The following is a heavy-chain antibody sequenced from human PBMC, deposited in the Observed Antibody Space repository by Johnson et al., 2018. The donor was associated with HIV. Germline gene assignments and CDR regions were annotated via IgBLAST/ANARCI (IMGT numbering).Heavy chain of an antibody. CDR2: ISYDGSNK. Sequence: QVQLVESGGGVVQPGRSLRLSCAASGFMFRSYGMHWVRQAPGKGLEWVAVISYDGSNKYYADSVKGRFTISRANSKNTLYLQMNSLRAEDTAVYYCARDPLTAARWGPMNGGAFDIWGQGTMVTVSS. V-gene: IGHV3-30*03. D-gene: IGHD6-6*01. CDR3: ARDPLTAARWGPMNGGAFDI. J-gene: IGHJ3*02. CDR1: GFMFRSYG.